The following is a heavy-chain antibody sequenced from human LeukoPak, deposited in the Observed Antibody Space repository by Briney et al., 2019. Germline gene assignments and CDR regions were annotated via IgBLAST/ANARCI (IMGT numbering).Heavy chain of an antibody. J-gene: IGHJ2*01. D-gene: IGHD2-21*01. CDR2: SYYSGST. CDR1: GGSISSYY. Sequence: SETLSLTCTVSGGSISSYYWSWIRQPPGKGLEWIGYSYYSGSTNYNPSLKSRVTISVDTSKNQFSLKLSSVTAADTAVYYCARRSEDSYWPDWYFDLWGRGTLVTVSS. V-gene: IGHV4-59*08. CDR3: ARRSEDSYWPDWYFDL.